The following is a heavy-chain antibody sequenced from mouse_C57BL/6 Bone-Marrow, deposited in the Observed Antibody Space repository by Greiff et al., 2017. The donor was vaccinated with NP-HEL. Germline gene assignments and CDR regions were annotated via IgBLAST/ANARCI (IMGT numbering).Heavy chain of an antibody. Sequence: ESGPGLVKPSQSLSLTCSVTGYSITSGYYWNWIRQFPGNKLEWMGYISYDGSNNYNPSLKNRISITRDTSKNQFFLKLNSVTTEDTATYYCARANIYDGYFFDYWGQGTTLTVSS. V-gene: IGHV3-6*01. J-gene: IGHJ2*01. CDR2: ISYDGSN. CDR1: GYSITSGYY. CDR3: ARANIYDGYFFDY. D-gene: IGHD2-3*01.